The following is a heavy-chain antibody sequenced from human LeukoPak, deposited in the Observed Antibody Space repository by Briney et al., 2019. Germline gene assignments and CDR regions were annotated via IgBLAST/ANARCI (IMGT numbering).Heavy chain of an antibody. CDR1: GDSIRSTSYY. CDR2: IYYSGNT. J-gene: IGHJ4*02. CDR3: ARDTYYYDSSGPKYDY. Sequence: PSETLSLTCTVSGDSIRSTSYYWGWIRQPPGKGLEWIGSIYYSGNTYYNPSLMSRVTISVDTSKNQFSLKLSSVTAADTAVYYCARDTYYYDSSGPKYDYWGQGTLVTVSS. V-gene: IGHV4-39*07. D-gene: IGHD3-22*01.